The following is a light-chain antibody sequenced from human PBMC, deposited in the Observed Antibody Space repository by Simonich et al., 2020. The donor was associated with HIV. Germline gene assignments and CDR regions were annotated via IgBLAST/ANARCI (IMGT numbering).Light chain of an antibody. CDR1: SSDVGIYNL. Sequence: QSALTQPASVSGSPGQSITISCTGTSSDVGIYNLVSWYQQHPGKAPKLMIYAGSKRPSGVSNRFSGSKSGNTASLTISGLQAEDEADYYCCSYAGSGTLVFGGGTKLTVL. CDR2: AGS. V-gene: IGLV2-23*01. CDR3: CSYAGSGTLV. J-gene: IGLJ3*02.